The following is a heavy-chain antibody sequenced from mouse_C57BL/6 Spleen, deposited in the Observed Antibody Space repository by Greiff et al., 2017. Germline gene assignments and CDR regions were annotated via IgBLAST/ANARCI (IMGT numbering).Heavy chain of an antibody. D-gene: IGHD1-1*02. J-gene: IGHJ2*01. Sequence: VQLQQSGAELARPGASVKMSCKASGYTFTSYTMHWVKQRPGQGLEWIGYINPSSGYTKYNQKFKDKATLTADKSSSTAYMQLSSLTSEDSAVDYCARSSYGEYFDYWGQGTTLTVSS. V-gene: IGHV1-4*01. CDR2: INPSSGYT. CDR3: ARSSYGEYFDY. CDR1: GYTFTSYT.